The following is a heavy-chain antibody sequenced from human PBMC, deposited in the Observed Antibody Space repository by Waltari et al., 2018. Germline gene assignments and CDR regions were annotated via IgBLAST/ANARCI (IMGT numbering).Heavy chain of an antibody. V-gene: IGHV4-4*07. CDR1: GGSISGYY. CDR3: AREIDRGPGRWFDP. Sequence: QVQLQESGPGLVKPSETLSLTCTVSGGSISGYYWNWIRQPAGKGLEWIGRVYTSGSTNYNPSRKSRVTMSVDTSKNQFSLKLSSVTAADTAVYFCAREIDRGPGRWFDPWGQGTLVIVSS. D-gene: IGHD1-26*01. J-gene: IGHJ5*02. CDR2: VYTSGST.